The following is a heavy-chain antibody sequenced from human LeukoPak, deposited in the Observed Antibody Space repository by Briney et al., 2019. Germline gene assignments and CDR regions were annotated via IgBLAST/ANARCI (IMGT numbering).Heavy chain of an antibody. CDR3: ARLDGSGSYGYFDY. V-gene: IGHV5-51*01. CDR1: GYTFTRHW. J-gene: IGHJ4*02. CDR2: IYPGDSDT. Sequence: GESLKISCKGSGYTFTRHWIGWVRLTPGKGLEWMGIIYPGDSDTRYSPSFEGQVTFSADKSSSTAYLQWSSLKASDTAMYYCARLDGSGSYGYFDYWGQGTLVTVSS. D-gene: IGHD3-10*01.